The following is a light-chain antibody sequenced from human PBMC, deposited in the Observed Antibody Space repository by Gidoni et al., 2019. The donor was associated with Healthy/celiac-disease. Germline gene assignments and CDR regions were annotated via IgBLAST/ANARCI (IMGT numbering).Light chain of an antibody. CDR3: QQSYSTRIFT. V-gene: IGKV1-39*01. Sequence: DIQMTPSPSSLSASVGDRVTITCRASQSISSYLNWYQQKPGKAPKLLIYAASSLQSGVPSRFSGSGSGTDFTLTISSLQPEDFATYYCQQSYSTRIFTCXPXTKVDIK. CDR2: AAS. J-gene: IGKJ3*01. CDR1: QSISSY.